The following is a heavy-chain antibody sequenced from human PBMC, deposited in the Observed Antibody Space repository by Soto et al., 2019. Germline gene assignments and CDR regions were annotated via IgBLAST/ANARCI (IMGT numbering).Heavy chain of an antibody. J-gene: IGHJ4*02. V-gene: IGHV4-59*02. CDR2: IRYRGST. Sequence: QVQLQESGPGLVKPSETLSLTCTVSGGSVSSFYWTWIRKPPGKGLEWIGYIRYRGSTNYNPSLNSRVSISVDTSKNQFSLDLSSVTAADTVVYYCARGDYYFASGTYYGFDLWGQGTLVTVSS. CDR3: ARGDYYFASGTYYGFDL. D-gene: IGHD3-10*01. CDR1: GGSVSSFY.